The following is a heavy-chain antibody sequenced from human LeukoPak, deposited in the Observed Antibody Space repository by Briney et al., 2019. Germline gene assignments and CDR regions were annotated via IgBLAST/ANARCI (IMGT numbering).Heavy chain of an antibody. J-gene: IGHJ4*02. V-gene: IGHV1-2*02. CDR2: INPNSGGT. CDR1: GYTFTGYY. CDR3: ARGRRIAAAGTARRDY. Sequence: GASVKVSCKASGYTFTGYYMHWVRQAPGQGLEWMGWINPNSGGTNYAQKFQGRVTMTRDTSISTAYMELSRLRSDDTAVYYCARGRRIAAAGTARRDYWGQGTLVTVSS. D-gene: IGHD6-13*01.